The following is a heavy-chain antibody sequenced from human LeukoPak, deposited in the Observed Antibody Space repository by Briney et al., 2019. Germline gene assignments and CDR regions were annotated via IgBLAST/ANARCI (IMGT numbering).Heavy chain of an antibody. J-gene: IGHJ1*01. CDR1: GGSISSSNW. D-gene: IGHD2-2*02. CDR3: ATLKLSSTYTWGFQH. Sequence: TSSETLSLTCAVSGGSISSSNWWSWVRQPPGKGLEWIGEIYHSGSTNYNPSLKSRVTISVDKSKNQFSLKLSSVTAADTAVYYCATLKLSSTYTWGFQHWGQGTLVTVSS. V-gene: IGHV4-4*02. CDR2: IYHSGST.